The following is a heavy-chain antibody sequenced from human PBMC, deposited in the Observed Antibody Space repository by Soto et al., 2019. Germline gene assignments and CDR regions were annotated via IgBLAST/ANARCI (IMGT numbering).Heavy chain of an antibody. CDR3: AKGLRRGCPGSRFFDS. CDR1: GFSFSTYA. J-gene: IGHJ4*02. V-gene: IGHV3-23*01. CDR2: ISDSGGDT. D-gene: IGHD3-10*01. Sequence: PGGSLRLSCAASGFSFSTYAMNWVRQAPGKVLEWVSVISDSGGDTKFADSVKGRFSMSRGNSKNTLYLQMDSLRAEDTAVYYCAKGLRRGCPGSRFFDSWGQGTPVTVSS.